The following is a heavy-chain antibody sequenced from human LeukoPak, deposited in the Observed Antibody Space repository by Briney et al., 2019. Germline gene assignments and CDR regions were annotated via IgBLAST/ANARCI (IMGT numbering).Heavy chain of an antibody. J-gene: IGHJ5*02. V-gene: IGHV3-7*01. CDR2: ISPDGGVQ. Sequence: PGGSLRLSCAASGFTFSTYWITWVRQAPGKGLEWVANISPDGGVQSYVDSVKGRFSISRDNAKNSLYLQMHSLRAEDTAVYYCAGNLVAAAPGDAWGQGTLVTVSS. CDR3: AGNLVAAAPGDA. CDR1: GFTFSTYW. D-gene: IGHD2-2*01.